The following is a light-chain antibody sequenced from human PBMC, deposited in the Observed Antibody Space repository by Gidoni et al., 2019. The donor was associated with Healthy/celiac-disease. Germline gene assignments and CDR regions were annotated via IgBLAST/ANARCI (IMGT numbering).Light chain of an antibody. CDR2: GAS. J-gene: IGKJ1*01. V-gene: IGKV3-20*01. Sequence: VLQQSPGNLSLSPWERATLSCRASQSVSSSYLAWYQQKPGQAPRLLIDGASSRATGIPDRVSGSGSGKDFTLTSSRLEPEDFAVYYCQQYGSSQWTFGQGTKVEIK. CDR3: QQYGSSQWT. CDR1: QSVSSSY.